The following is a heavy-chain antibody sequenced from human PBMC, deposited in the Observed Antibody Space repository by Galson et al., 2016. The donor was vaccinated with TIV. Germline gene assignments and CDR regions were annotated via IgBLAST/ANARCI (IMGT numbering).Heavy chain of an antibody. V-gene: IGHV2-5*02. CDR2: IHWDDAE. D-gene: IGHD3-10*01. Sequence: PALATPTQSLTLTCSFSGLSLSTSGVGVGWFRQPPGKALEWLAFIHWDDAERYSPSLISRLTITKDTSKNQVVLTLNNMDPLDTATDYCARRRPYFGELSTNHDLAYGGQGTLVTVSS. J-gene: IGHJ4*02. CDR3: ARRRPYFGELSTNHDLAY. CDR1: GLSLSTSGVG.